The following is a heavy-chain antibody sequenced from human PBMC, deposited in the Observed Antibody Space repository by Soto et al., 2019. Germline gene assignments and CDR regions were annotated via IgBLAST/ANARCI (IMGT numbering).Heavy chain of an antibody. D-gene: IGHD5-18*01. V-gene: IGHV1-18*04. Sequence: ASVKVSCKASGYTFTGYGISWVRQAPGQGLEWMGWISAYNGNTNYAQKLQGRVTMTTDTSTSTAYMELRSLRSDDTAVYYCARVVRGYSYGSFDYWGQGTLVTVSS. J-gene: IGHJ4*02. CDR1: GYTFTGYG. CDR2: ISAYNGNT. CDR3: ARVVRGYSYGSFDY.